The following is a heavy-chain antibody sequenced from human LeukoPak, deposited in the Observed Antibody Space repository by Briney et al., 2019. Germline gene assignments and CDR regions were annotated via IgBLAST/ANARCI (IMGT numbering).Heavy chain of an antibody. CDR1: GYTFTGYY. D-gene: IGHD6-19*01. CDR3: ARDKWLALDS. J-gene: IGHJ4*02. V-gene: IGHV1-2*02. CDR2: INPNSGGT. Sequence: ASVKVSCKASGYTFTGYYMHWVRQAPGQGLEWMGWINPNSGGTNYAPKFQGRVTLTRDTSISTAYMEPSRLRSDDTAVYYCARDKWLALDSWGQGTLVTVSP.